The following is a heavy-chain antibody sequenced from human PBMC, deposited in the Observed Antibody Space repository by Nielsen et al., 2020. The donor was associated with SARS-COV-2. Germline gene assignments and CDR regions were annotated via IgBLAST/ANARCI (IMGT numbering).Heavy chain of an antibody. V-gene: IGHV1-69*13. CDR2: IITIFGTA. D-gene: IGHD2-15*01. Sequence: SVRAPCKASGGTFSSYAISGGRPAPGQGLEWMGWIITIFGTANYAQKFQGRVRITVDESTSTAYMELSSLRSEYTAVYYCARVGGDCSGGSCYYYYYGMDVWGQGTTVTVSS. CDR3: ARVGGDCSGGSCYYYYYGMDV. J-gene: IGHJ6*02. CDR1: GGTFSSYA.